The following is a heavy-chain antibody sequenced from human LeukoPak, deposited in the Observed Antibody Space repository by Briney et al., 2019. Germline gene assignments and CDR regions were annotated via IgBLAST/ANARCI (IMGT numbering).Heavy chain of an antibody. Sequence: GGSLRLPCVASGFPFSNYAMHWVRQAPGKGLEWVSGISWNSGSIGYADSVKGRFTISRDNAKNSLYLQMNSLRAEDTALYYCAKAGDWGQGTLVTVSP. J-gene: IGHJ4*02. V-gene: IGHV3-9*01. CDR2: ISWNSGSI. CDR3: AKAGD. CDR1: GFPFSNYA. D-gene: IGHD2-8*02.